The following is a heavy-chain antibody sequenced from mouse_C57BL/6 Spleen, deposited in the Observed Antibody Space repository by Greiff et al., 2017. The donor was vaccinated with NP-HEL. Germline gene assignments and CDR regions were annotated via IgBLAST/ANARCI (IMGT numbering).Heavy chain of an antibody. CDR1: GYTFTSYW. Sequence: VQLQQPGAELVKPGASVKLSCKASGYTFTSYWMHWVKQRPGQGLEWIGMIHPNSGSTNYNEKFKSKATLTVDKSSSTAYMQLSSLTSEDSAVYYCAIITTVVANFDYWGQGTTLTVSS. CDR3: AIITTVVANFDY. CDR2: IHPNSGST. V-gene: IGHV1-64*01. D-gene: IGHD1-1*01. J-gene: IGHJ2*01.